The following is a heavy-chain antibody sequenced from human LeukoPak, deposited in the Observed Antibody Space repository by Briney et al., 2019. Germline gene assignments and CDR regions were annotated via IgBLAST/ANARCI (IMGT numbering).Heavy chain of an antibody. D-gene: IGHD3-3*01. V-gene: IGHV3-15*01. J-gene: IGHJ4*02. CDR1: GFTFSNAW. Sequence: GGSLRLSCAASGFTFSNAWMSWVRQASGKGLEWVGRIKSKTDGGTTDYAAPVKGRFTISRDDSKNTLYLQMNSLKTEDTAVYYCTTDFWSGYYFFDYWGQGTLVTVSS. CDR3: TTDFWSGYYFFDY. CDR2: IKSKTDGGTT.